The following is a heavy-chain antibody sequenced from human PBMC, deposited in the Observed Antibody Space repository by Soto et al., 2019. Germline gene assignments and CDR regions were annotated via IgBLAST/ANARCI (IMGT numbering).Heavy chain of an antibody. J-gene: IGHJ5*02. Sequence: QLQLQESGSGLVKPSQTLSLTCAVSGGSISSGGYSWSWIRQPPGKGLEWIGYIYHSGSTYYNPSLKSRVTISVDRSKNQFSLKLSSVTAADTAVYYWARWGITGTIGWFDPWGQGTLVTVSS. CDR1: GGSISSGGYS. D-gene: IGHD1-7*01. CDR3: ARWGITGTIGWFDP. CDR2: IYHSGST. V-gene: IGHV4-30-2*01.